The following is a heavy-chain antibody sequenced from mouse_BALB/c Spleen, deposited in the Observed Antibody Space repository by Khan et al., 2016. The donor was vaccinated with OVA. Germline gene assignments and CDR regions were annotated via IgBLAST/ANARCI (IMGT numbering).Heavy chain of an antibody. CDR1: GYTFTSYT. D-gene: IGHD2-14*01. CDR2: INPSNGYT. V-gene: IGHV1-4*01. CDR3: VRDGAYHRNDGWFAY. J-gene: IGHJ3*01. Sequence: QVQLQQSGAELARPGASVKMSCKASGYTFTSYTIHWIKLRPGQGLEWIGYINPSNGYTNYNQKFKDKATLTADKSSTTAYMPMSSLTSDDSAVYNCVRDGAYHRNDGWFAYWGQGTLVTVSA.